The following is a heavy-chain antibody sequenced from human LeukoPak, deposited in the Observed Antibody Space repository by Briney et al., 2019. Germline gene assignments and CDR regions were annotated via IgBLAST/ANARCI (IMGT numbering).Heavy chain of an antibody. CDR2: IYYSGST. CDR1: GGSISSSSYY. J-gene: IGHJ4*02. D-gene: IGHD1/OR15-1a*01. Sequence: SETLSLTCTVSGGSISSSSYYWGWIRQPAGKGLEWIGSIYYSGSTYYNPSLKSRVTISVDTSKNQFSLKLNSVTAADTAVYYCARLGTGTNCFDYWGQGTLVTVSS. V-gene: IGHV4-39*01. CDR3: ARLGTGTNCFDY.